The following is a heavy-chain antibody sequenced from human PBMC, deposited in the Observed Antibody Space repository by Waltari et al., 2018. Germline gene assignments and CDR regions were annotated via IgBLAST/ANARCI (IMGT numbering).Heavy chain of an antibody. CDR1: GITFSNYA. CDR3: ATPFYNWDDPLHS. Sequence: EVQLLESGGDLVQPGGSLRLSCAASGITFSNYAINWVRLAPGMGLGWCSAITVGDDTYDADSVKGRFTISRYTSKDTVHLQMNGLRAEDTAVYYCATPFYNWDDPLHSWGQGTLVTVSS. D-gene: IGHD1-20*01. V-gene: IGHV3-23*01. J-gene: IGHJ4*02. CDR2: ITVGDDT.